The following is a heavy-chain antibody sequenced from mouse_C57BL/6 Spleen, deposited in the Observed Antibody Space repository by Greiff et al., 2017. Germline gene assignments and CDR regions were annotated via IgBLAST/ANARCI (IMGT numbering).Heavy chain of an antibody. D-gene: IGHD1-1*01. Sequence: QVQLQQPGAELVKPGASVKLSCKASGYTFTSYWMHWVKQRPGRGLEWIGRIDPNSGGTKYNEKFKSKATLTVDKPSSTAYMQLSSLTSEDSAVYYCARKYYGSSLYAMDYWGQGTSVTVSS. CDR2: IDPNSGGT. CDR1: GYTFTSYW. V-gene: IGHV1-72*01. CDR3: ARKYYGSSLYAMDY. J-gene: IGHJ4*01.